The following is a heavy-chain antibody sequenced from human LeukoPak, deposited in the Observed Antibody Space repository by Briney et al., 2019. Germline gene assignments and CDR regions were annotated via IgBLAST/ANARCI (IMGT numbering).Heavy chain of an antibody. CDR1: GNSISSFF. D-gene: IGHD1-1*01. Sequence: KPSETLSLTCTVSGNSISSFFWSWIRQPPGKGLEWIGSMHYSGDSKYNPSLRSRVSLSIDTSKQQFSLRLSSVTAADTAVNYCARDLELERNRWNYFESWGQGALVTVSS. CDR2: MHYSGDS. V-gene: IGHV4-59*01. J-gene: IGHJ4*02. CDR3: ARDLELERNRWNYFES.